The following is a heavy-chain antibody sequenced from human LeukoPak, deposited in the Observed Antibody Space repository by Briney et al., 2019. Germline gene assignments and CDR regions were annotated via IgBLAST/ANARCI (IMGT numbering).Heavy chain of an antibody. CDR3: AKEEVGATNWFDP. V-gene: IGHV3-30*02. CDR2: IRNDGSNK. Sequence: GGSLRLSCAASGFTFSSYGMHWVRQAPGKGLEWVAFIRNDGSNKYYADSVKGRFTISRDNSKNTLYLQMNSLRAEDTAVYYCAKEEVGATNWFDPWGQGTLVTVSS. J-gene: IGHJ5*02. CDR1: GFTFSSYG. D-gene: IGHD1-26*01.